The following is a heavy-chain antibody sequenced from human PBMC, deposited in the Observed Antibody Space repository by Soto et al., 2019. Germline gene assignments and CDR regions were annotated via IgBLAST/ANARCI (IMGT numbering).Heavy chain of an antibody. CDR3: ATSPMDFWSVTDY. Sequence: GASVKVSCKVSGYTLTELSMHWVRQAPGKGLEWMGGFDPEDGETIYAQKFRGRVTMTEDTSTDTAYMELSSLRSEDTAVYYCATSPMDFWSVTDYWGQGTLVTVSS. V-gene: IGHV1-24*01. CDR2: FDPEDGET. J-gene: IGHJ4*02. CDR1: GYTLTELS. D-gene: IGHD3-3*01.